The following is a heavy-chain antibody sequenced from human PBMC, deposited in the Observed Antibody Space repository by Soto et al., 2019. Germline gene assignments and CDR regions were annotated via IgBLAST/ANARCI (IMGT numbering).Heavy chain of an antibody. V-gene: IGHV4-31*03. D-gene: IGHD3-10*01. CDR2: IYYSGST. Sequence: HVQLQESGPGLVKPSQTLSLTCTVSVCSISSGGYYWSWIRQHPGKGLEWIGYIYYSGSTYYNPSLKSRVTISVDTSKNKFSLKLSYVTAADTAVYYCARGITMVRGVGLFYFDYWVQGTLVTVSS. J-gene: IGHJ4*02. CDR3: ARGITMVRGVGLFYFDY. CDR1: VCSISSGGYY.